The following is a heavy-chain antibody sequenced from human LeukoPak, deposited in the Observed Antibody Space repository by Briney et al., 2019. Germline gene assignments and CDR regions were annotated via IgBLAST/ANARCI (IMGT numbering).Heavy chain of an antibody. V-gene: IGHV3-21*01. Sequence: PGGCLRDSCAASGFTFSSYSRNRVRQAPGKGRWRGSSSSSSRSYIYYADSVKGPFTIFRDNAKNSLYLQMNSLRAEDTAVYYCARDFARIGEFNAFDIWGQGTMVSVSS. CDR3: ARDFARIGEFNAFDI. CDR1: GFTFSSYS. J-gene: IGHJ3*02. D-gene: IGHD3-10*01. CDR2: SSSSRSYI.